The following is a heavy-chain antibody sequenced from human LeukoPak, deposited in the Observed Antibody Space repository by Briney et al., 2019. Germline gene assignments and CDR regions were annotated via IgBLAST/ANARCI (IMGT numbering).Heavy chain of an antibody. J-gene: IGHJ5*02. D-gene: IGHD3-22*01. Sequence: SVEVSCKASGGTFSSYAISWVRQAPGQGLEWMGGIIPIFGTANYAQKFQGRVTITADESTSTAYMELSSLRSEDTAVYYCARESYYDSSGYYYVPLDPWGQGTLVTASS. CDR2: IIPIFGTA. V-gene: IGHV1-69*13. CDR3: ARESYYDSSGYYYVPLDP. CDR1: GGTFSSYA.